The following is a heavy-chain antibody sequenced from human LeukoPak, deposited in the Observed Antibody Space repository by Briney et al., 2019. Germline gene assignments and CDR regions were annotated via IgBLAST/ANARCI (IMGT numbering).Heavy chain of an antibody. D-gene: IGHD4-17*01. CDR2: IYYSGST. J-gene: IGHJ4*02. CDR1: GCSISSYY. V-gene: IGHV4-59*12. Sequence: SETLSLTCTVSGCSISSYYWSWIRQPPGKGLEWIGYIYYSGSTNYNPSLKSRVTISVDTSKNQFSLKLSSVTAADTAVYYCARGHDYGIDYWGQGTLVTVSS. CDR3: ARGHDYGIDY.